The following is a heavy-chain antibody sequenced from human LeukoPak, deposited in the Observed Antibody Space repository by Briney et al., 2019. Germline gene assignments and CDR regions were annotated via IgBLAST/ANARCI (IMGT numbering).Heavy chain of an antibody. V-gene: IGHV1-18*01. CDR2: ISAYNGNT. J-gene: IGHJ5*02. CDR1: GYTFTSYG. D-gene: IGHD6-13*01. Sequence: GASVKVSCKASGYTFTSYGISWVRQAPRQGLEWMGWISAYNGNTNYAQKLQGRVTMTTDTSTSTAYMELRSLRSDDTAVYYCARDGIAAAGTSTCNWFHPWGQGTLVTVSS. CDR3: ARDGIAAAGTSTCNWFHP.